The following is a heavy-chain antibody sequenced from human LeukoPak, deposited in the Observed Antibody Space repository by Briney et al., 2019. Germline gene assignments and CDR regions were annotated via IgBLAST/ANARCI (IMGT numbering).Heavy chain of an antibody. Sequence: SETLSLTCTVSGGSISSSSYYWGWIRQPPGKGLEWIGSIYYSGSTYYNPSLKSRVTISVDTSKNQFSLKLSPVTAADTAVYYCAALRKAAAAYYYYGMDVWGQGTTVTVSS. CDR1: GGSISSSSYY. V-gene: IGHV4-39*07. D-gene: IGHD6-13*01. J-gene: IGHJ6*02. CDR3: AALRKAAAAYYYYGMDV. CDR2: IYYSGST.